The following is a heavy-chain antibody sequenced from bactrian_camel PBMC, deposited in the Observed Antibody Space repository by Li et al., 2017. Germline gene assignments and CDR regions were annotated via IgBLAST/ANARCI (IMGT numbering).Heavy chain of an antibody. CDR1: GIALREHC. Sequence: HVQLVESGGGLVQPGGSLRLSCTASGIALREHCLAWFRQAPGMERERVARLTTDDTTTYLHSVKGRFTVSQDYAKNIVYLQMNSLKSEDTAMYYCATHTGRRASCNVLSVYEDGSWGQGTQVTVS. CDR2: LTTDDTT. CDR3: ATHTGRRASCNVLSVYEDGS. V-gene: IGHV3S53*01. D-gene: IGHD6*01. J-gene: IGHJ4*01.